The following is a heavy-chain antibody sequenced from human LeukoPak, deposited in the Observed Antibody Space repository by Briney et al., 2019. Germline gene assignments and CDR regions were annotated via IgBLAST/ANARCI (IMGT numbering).Heavy chain of an antibody. CDR1: GGSIRSGGYY. J-gene: IGHJ4*02. CDR3: ARAPRLGVTTSLFDY. D-gene: IGHD4-17*01. Sequence: SETLSLTCTVSGGSIRSGGYYWSWIRQHPGKGLEWIGYIYYSGSTYYNPSLKSRVTISVDTSKNQFSLKLSSVTAADTAVYYCARAPRLGVTTSLFDYWGQGTLVTVSS. CDR2: IYYSGST. V-gene: IGHV4-31*03.